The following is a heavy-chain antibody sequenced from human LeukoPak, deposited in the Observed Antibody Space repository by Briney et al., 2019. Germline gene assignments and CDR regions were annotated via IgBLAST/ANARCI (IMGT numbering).Heavy chain of an antibody. CDR1: GFTFSSYG. CDR3: AKAVSCSSTSCYRSYGMDV. J-gene: IGHJ6*02. CDR2: ISGSGGST. D-gene: IGHD2-2*02. V-gene: IGHV3-23*01. Sequence: GGSLRLSCAASGFTFSSYGMSWVRQAPGKGLEWVSGISGSGGSTYYADSVKGRCTISRDNSKNALYLQMNSLRAEDTAVYYCAKAVSCSSTSCYRSYGMDVWGQGTTVTVSS.